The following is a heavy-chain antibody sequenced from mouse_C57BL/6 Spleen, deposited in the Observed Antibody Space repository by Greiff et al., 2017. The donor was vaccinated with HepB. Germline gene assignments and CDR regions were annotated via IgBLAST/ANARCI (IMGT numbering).Heavy chain of an antibody. V-gene: IGHV1-69*01. D-gene: IGHD1-1*01. CDR1: GYTFTSYW. CDR2: IDPSDSYT. Sequence: QVQLKQPGAELVMPGASVKLSCKASGYTFTSYWMHWVKQRPGQGLEWIGEIDPSDSYTNYNQKFKGKSTLTVDKSSSTAYMQLSSLTSEDSAVYYCARREITTDYAMDYWGQGTSVTVSS. J-gene: IGHJ4*01. CDR3: ARREITTDYAMDY.